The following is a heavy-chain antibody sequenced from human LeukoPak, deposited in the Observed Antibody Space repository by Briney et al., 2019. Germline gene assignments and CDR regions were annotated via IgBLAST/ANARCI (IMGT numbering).Heavy chain of an antibody. CDR1: GGSISSGDYY. V-gene: IGHV4-30-4*01. CDR2: IYYSGST. J-gene: IGHJ6*02. D-gene: IGHD2-2*01. Sequence: PSETLSLTCTVSGGSISSGDYYWSWIRQPPGKGLEWVGYIYYSGSTYYNPSLKSRFTISVDTSKNQFSLKLSSVTAADTAVYYCACLPSSTSYYYYGMDVWGQGTTVTVSS. CDR3: ACLPSSTSYYYYGMDV.